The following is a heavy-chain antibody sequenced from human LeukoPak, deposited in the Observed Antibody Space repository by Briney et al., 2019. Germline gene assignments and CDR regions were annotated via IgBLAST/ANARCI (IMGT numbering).Heavy chain of an antibody. CDR2: INPNSGGT. D-gene: IGHD2-15*01. J-gene: IGHJ6*03. Sequence: ASVKVSCKASGYTFTGYYMHWVRQAPGQGLEWMGWINPNSGGTNYAQKFQGRVTMTRDTSISTAYMELRSLRSDDTAVYYCARVGGGSSQYYYMDVWGKGTTVTVSS. CDR3: ARVGGGSSQYYYMDV. V-gene: IGHV1-2*02. CDR1: GYTFTGYY.